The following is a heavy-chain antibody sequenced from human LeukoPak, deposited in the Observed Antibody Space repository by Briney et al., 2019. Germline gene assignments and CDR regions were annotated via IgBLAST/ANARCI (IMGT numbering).Heavy chain of an antibody. CDR2: IDPSDSYN. CDR3: AGAYSRSRFDY. Sequence: GESLKISCRGSGYSFTNYWISWVRQMPGKGLEWMGTIDPSDSYNNYSPSFQGHVTISADKSISTAYLQWSSLKASDTAMYYCAGAYSRSRFDYWGQGTLVTVSS. CDR1: GYSFTNYW. D-gene: IGHD6-6*01. V-gene: IGHV5-10-1*01. J-gene: IGHJ4*02.